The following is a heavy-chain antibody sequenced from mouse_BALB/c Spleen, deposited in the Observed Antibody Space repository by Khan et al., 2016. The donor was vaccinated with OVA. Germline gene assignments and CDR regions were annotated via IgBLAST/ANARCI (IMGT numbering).Heavy chain of an antibody. CDR3: ARGYFGNYEFAY. D-gene: IGHD2-1*01. CDR1: GYTFTSYW. V-gene: IGHV1S132*01. CDR2: IFPGTGTT. J-gene: IGHJ3*01. Sequence: QVQLQQSGAELVKPGASVKLSCKTSGYTFTSYWIQWVKQRSGQGLGWIGQIFPGTGTTYYNENFKGKATLTVDTSSNTAYMQFSSLTSEDSAVYFCARGYFGNYEFAYWGQGTLVTVSP.